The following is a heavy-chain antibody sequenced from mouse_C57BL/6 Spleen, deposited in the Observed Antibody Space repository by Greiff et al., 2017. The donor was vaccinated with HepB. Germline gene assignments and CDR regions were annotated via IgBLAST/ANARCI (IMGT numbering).Heavy chain of an antibody. CDR2: IYPGDGDT. D-gene: IGHD2-4*01. J-gene: IGHJ4*01. V-gene: IGHV1-80*01. CDR3: ARGGLPYYAMDY. CDR1: GYAFSSYW. Sequence: VQLQQSGAELVKPGASVKISCKASGYAFSSYWMNWVKQRPGKGLEWIGQIYPGDGDTNYNGKFKGKATLTADKSSSTAYMQLSSLTSEDSAVYFCARGGLPYYAMDYWGQRTSVTVSS.